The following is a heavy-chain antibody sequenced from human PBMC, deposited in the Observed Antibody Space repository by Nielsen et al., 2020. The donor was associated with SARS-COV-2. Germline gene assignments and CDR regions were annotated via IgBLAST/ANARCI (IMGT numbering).Heavy chain of an antibody. V-gene: IGHV4-59*12. Sequence: SETLSLTCTVSTGINNYYWSWIRPPPGKGLEWLAYIHYSGTANYNPSLKSRVTISVDTSKNQFSLKLSSVTAADTAVYYCARAFSSWIVVVINAFDIWGQGTMVTVSS. CDR3: ARAFSSWIVVVINAFDI. J-gene: IGHJ3*02. CDR2: IHYSGTA. D-gene: IGHD3-22*01. CDR1: TGINNYY.